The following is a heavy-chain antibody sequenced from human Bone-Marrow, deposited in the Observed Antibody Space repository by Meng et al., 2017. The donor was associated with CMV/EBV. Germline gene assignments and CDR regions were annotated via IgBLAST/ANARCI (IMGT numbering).Heavy chain of an antibody. CDR2: IKQGGSQK. CDR3: ALGLLAYYYDSSGYDY. Sequence: GESLKISCTASGFTFGTYWMSWVRQAPGKGLEWVANIKQGGSQKYYADSAKGRFTISRDNAKNSLYLQMNSLRVEDTAVYYCALGLLAYYYDSSGYDYWGQGTLVTVSS. D-gene: IGHD3-22*01. J-gene: IGHJ4*02. CDR1: GFTFGTYW. V-gene: IGHV3-7*01.